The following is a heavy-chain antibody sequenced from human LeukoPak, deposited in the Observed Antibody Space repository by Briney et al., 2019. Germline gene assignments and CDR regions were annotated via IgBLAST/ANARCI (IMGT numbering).Heavy chain of an antibody. CDR1: GYTFTGYY. J-gene: IGHJ4*02. D-gene: IGHD6-13*01. CDR3: ARGGSSWYLVFDY. V-gene: IGHV1-2*02. Sequence: ASVKVSCKASGYTFTGYYMHWVRQAPGQGLEWVGWINPNGGGTNYAQKFQGRVTMTRDTSISTDYMELSSLRSDDTAVYYCARGGSSWYLVFDYWGQGTLVTVSS. CDR2: INPNGGGT.